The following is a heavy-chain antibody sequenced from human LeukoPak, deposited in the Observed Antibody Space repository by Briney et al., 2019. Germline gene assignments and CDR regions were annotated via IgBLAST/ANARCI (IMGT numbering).Heavy chain of an antibody. V-gene: IGHV4-59*01. CDR2: IYYSGST. D-gene: IGHD6-19*01. Sequence: SETLSLTCTVSGGSISDYYWSWIRQPPGKGLEWIGYIYYSGSTNYNPSLKSRVTISLDMSKNQFSLKPSSMTAADTAVYFCAREATITVAGTRKFDYWGQGTLVTVSS. J-gene: IGHJ4*02. CDR1: GGSISDYY. CDR3: AREATITVAGTRKFDY.